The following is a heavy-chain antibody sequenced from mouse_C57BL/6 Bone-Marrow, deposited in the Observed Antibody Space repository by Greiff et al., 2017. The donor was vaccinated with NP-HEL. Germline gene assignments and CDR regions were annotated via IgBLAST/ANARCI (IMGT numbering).Heavy chain of an antibody. V-gene: IGHV1-26*01. CDR2: INPNNGGT. D-gene: IGHD2-5*01. Sequence: VQLHQSGPELVKPGASVKISCKASGYTFTDYYMNWVKQSHGKSLEWIGDINPNNGGTSYNQKFKGKATLTVDKSSSTAYMELRSLTSEDSAVYYCARSSIVTRPYFDYWGQGTTLTVSS. J-gene: IGHJ2*01. CDR1: GYTFTDYY. CDR3: ARSSIVTRPYFDY.